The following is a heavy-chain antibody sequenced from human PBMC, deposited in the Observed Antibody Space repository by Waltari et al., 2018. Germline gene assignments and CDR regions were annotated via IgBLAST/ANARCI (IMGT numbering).Heavy chain of an antibody. V-gene: IGHV1-2*02. CDR2: INPNSGAT. CDR1: GYTFNDYY. Sequence: QVQLVQSGAEVKKPGASVKVSCKASGYTFNDYYIHWVRKAPGQGLEWVVGINPNSGATKFAQKCQGRFTMTRETSTSTVYMEMTRLTSDDTAVYYCAREGAWTVIPRYSSGLVWLAHWGQGTLVTVSS. J-gene: IGHJ1*01. D-gene: IGHD3-10*01. CDR3: AREGAWTVIPRYSSGLVWLAH.